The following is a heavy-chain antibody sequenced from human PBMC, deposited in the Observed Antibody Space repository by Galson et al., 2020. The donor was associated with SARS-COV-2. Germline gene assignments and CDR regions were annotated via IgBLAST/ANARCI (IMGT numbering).Heavy chain of an antibody. CDR1: GYRFTEYW. Sequence: HGESLKISCNGSGYRFTEYWIAWVRQMPGKGLEWMGIIYPGNSDTRYSPSFQGQVTISADKSISTAYLQWSSLKASDTAIYYCARHTPGVVYPFASGHWFDPWGQGTLVTVSS. CDR3: ARHTPGVVYPFASGHWFDP. V-gene: IGHV5-51*01. CDR2: IYPGNSDT. D-gene: IGHD2-8*02. J-gene: IGHJ5*02.